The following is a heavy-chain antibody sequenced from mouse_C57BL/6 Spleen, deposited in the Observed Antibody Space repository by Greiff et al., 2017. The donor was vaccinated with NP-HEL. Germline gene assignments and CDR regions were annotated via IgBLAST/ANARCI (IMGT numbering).Heavy chain of an antibody. Sequence: EVKLVESGGGLVQPGGSLSLSCAASGFTFTDYYMSWVRQPPGKALEWLGFIRNKANGYTTEYSASVKGRFTISRDNSQSILYLQMNALRAEDSATYYCARTQFFYFDYWGQGTTLTVSS. CDR2: IRNKANGYTT. D-gene: IGHD3-1*01. V-gene: IGHV7-3*01. J-gene: IGHJ2*01. CDR1: GFTFTDYY. CDR3: ARTQFFYFDY.